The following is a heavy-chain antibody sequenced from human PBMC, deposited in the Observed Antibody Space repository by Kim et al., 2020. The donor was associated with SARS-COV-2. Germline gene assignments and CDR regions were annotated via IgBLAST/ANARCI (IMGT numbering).Heavy chain of an antibody. J-gene: IGHJ4*02. CDR3: VRDPGWGALDY. CDR1: GFIFNGYW. CDR2: VKQDGSVR. Sequence: GGSLRLSCAASGFIFNGYWMSWIRQAPGKGLEWVALVKQDGSVRYYVDSVKGRFTISRDNAKNSLHLQMDSLRAEDTAVYYCVRDPGWGALDYWGQGTLV. D-gene: IGHD3-16*01. V-gene: IGHV3-7*01.